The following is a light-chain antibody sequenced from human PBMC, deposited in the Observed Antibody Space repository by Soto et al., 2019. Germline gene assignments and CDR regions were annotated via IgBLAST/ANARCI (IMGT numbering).Light chain of an antibody. CDR2: KAS. CDR3: QKYNSHSLTWT. J-gene: IGKJ1*01. CDR1: QSISDR. V-gene: IGKV1-5*03. Sequence: DIQMTQYPSTLSASVGDRVTITCRASQSISDRLAWYQQKTGRAPEVLIYKASTLESGVPSRFSGSGSGTEFTLTISSLQPDDFATYYCQKYNSHSLTWTFGQGTKVDIK.